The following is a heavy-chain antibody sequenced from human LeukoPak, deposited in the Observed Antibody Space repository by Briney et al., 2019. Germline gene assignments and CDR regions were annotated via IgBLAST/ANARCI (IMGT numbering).Heavy chain of an antibody. Sequence: SGGSLRLSCAASGFSFSTYDMHWVRQAPGKGLEWVAVISSDGSHKYWADSAKGRFTISRDNSKNTVYLQMNSLRAEDTAVYYCAKGSIDWYYFDYWGQGTLVTASS. V-gene: IGHV3-30*18. D-gene: IGHD3-9*01. J-gene: IGHJ4*02. CDR1: GFSFSTYD. CDR3: AKGSIDWYYFDY. CDR2: ISSDGSHK.